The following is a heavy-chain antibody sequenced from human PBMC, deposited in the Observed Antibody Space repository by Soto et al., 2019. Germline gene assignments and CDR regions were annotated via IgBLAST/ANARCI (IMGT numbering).Heavy chain of an antibody. CDR3: AKDLGIAVSARRAFDI. CDR1: GASISNDNW. Sequence: PSETLSLTCDVSGASISNDNWCSWVRQPPGKGLEWIGEIYHSGSTNYNPSLKSRVTISVDESKNQFSLKLSSVTATDTAVYYCAKDLGIAVSARRAFDIWGQGTMVTVSS. J-gene: IGHJ3*02. V-gene: IGHV4-4*02. D-gene: IGHD6-19*01. CDR2: IYHSGST.